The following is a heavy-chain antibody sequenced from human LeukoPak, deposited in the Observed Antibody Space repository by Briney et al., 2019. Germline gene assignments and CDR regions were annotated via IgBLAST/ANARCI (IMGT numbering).Heavy chain of an antibody. CDR1: GFSISSYE. J-gene: IGHJ4*02. CDR3: ARAGSGWYPVN. Sequence: GSLRLSCAASGFSISSYEMNWVRQAPGKGLEWVSYISSSGSTIYYADSVKGRFTISRDNAKNSLYLQMNSLRAEDTAIYYCARAGSGWYPVNWGQGTLVTVSS. CDR2: ISSSGSTI. D-gene: IGHD6-19*01. V-gene: IGHV3-48*03.